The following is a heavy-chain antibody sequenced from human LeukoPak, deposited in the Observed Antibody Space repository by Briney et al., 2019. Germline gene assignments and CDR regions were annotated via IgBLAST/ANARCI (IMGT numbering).Heavy chain of an antibody. CDR2: IYPVDSDT. J-gene: IGHJ3*02. Sequence: GESLKISCKGSGYSFTSHWIGWVRQMPGKGLEWMGIIYPVDSDTRYNPSFQGQVTISVDKSISTAYLQWSSVKASDTAMCYCAATNVVVVSANLLAFDIWGQGTMVTVSS. V-gene: IGHV5-51*01. CDR1: GYSFTSHW. CDR3: AATNVVVVSANLLAFDI. D-gene: IGHD2-15*01.